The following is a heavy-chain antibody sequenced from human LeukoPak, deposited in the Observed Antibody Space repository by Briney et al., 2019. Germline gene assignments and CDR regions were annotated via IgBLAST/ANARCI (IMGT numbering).Heavy chain of an antibody. CDR1: GGXITTYF. CDR2: INHSGST. J-gene: IGHJ4*02. CDR3: ARLIVGATDFDY. V-gene: IGHV4-34*01. D-gene: IGHD1-26*01. Sequence: SETLSLTCTVSGGXITTYFCSWIRQPPGKGLEWIGEINHSGSTSYNPSLKSRVTISVDTSKNQFSLKLSSVTAADTAVYYCARLIVGATDFDYWGQGTLVTVSS.